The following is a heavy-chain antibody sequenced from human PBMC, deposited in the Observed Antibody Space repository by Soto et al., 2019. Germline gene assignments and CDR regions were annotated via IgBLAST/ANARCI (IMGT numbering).Heavy chain of an antibody. V-gene: IGHV3-23*01. CDR1: GFTFSSYA. J-gene: IGHJ4*02. Sequence: GGSLRLSCAASGFTFSSYAMSWVRQAPGKGLEWVSAISGSGGSTYYADSVKGRFTISRDNSKNTLYLQMNSPRAEDTAVYYCAKDSAWDNWNYDYWGQGTLVTVSS. D-gene: IGHD1-7*01. CDR2: ISGSGGST. CDR3: AKDSAWDNWNYDY.